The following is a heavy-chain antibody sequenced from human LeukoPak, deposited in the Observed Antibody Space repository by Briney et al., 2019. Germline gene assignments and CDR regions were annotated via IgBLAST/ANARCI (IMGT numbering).Heavy chain of an antibody. Sequence: PGGSLRLSCAASGFTFSTYEMNWVRQAPGEGLEWVSYISSSGSAINYADSVKGRFTISRDNAKNSLYLQMNSLRAEDTAVYYCARVPCGTCFANWFDPWGQGTLVTVSS. CDR1: GFTFSTYE. J-gene: IGHJ5*02. CDR3: ARVPCGTCFANWFDP. CDR2: ISSSGSAI. V-gene: IGHV3-48*03. D-gene: IGHD2-15*01.